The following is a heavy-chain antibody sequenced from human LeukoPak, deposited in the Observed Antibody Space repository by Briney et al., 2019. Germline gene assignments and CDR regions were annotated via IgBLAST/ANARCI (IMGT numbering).Heavy chain of an antibody. CDR2: ISGSSGTI. Sequence: PGGPLSLSWAASGSTFGSYSMNWVRRAPGKGLGWVYYISGSSGTIYYADSVKGRFTISRDNAKSSLYLQMNSLRAEDTAVYYCARRSEFGVLYYMDVWGKGTTVTVSS. D-gene: IGHD3-16*01. CDR1: GSTFGSYS. J-gene: IGHJ6*03. CDR3: ARRSEFGVLYYMDV. V-gene: IGHV3-48*01.